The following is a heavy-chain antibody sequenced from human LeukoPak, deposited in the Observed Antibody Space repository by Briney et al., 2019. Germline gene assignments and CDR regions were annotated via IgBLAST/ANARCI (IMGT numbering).Heavy chain of an antibody. Sequence: ASVKVSCKASGYXFSSYGISWVRQAPGQGPKWMGWISAYDGNTNYAQKLQGRVTMTTDTSTSTAYMELRSLRSDDTAVYYCARAVRGYSYAYLPYWGQGPLVTVSS. CDR2: ISAYDGNT. J-gene: IGHJ4*02. D-gene: IGHD5-18*01. V-gene: IGHV1-18*01. CDR3: ARAVRGYSYAYLPY. CDR1: GYXFSSYG.